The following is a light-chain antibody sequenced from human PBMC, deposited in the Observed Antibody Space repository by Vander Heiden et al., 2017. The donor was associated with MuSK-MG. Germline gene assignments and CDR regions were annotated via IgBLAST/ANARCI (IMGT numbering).Light chain of an antibody. CDR2: KAS. Sequence: DIQMTQSPSTLSASVGDRVTITCRASQSISSWLAWYQQKPGKAPKLLIYKASSLESGVPSRFSGSRSGTEFTLTISSLQPDDFATSYCQQYNSYPFTFGPGTKVDIK. CDR1: QSISSW. CDR3: QQYNSYPFT. J-gene: IGKJ3*01. V-gene: IGKV1-5*03.